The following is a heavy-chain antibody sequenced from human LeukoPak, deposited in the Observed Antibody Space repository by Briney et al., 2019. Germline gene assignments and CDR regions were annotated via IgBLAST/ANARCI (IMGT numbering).Heavy chain of an antibody. CDR2: ISYSGST. D-gene: IGHD3-9*01. CDR3: ARKYYDILTGYTAVDV. Sequence: PSGTLSLTCAVSGGSISSSNWWSWIRQPPGKGLEWIGYISYSGSTNYNPSLKSRVIISVDTSKTQFSLKMRSVTAADTAVYYCARKYYDILTGYTAVDVWGQGTTVTVSS. J-gene: IGHJ6*02. V-gene: IGHV4-61*01. CDR1: GGSISSSNW.